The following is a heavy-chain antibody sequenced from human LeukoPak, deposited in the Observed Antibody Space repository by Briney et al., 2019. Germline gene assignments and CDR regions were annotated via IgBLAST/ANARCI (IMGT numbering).Heavy chain of an antibody. V-gene: IGHV1-46*01. CDR1: GYTFTSNY. Sequence: ASVKVSCKASGYTFTSNYIHWVRQAPGRGLEWMGMIYPRDGSTSYAQKFQGRVTVTRDTSTSTVHTELSGLRSEDTAVYYCARDQEGFDYWGQGTLVTVSS. J-gene: IGHJ4*02. CDR3: ARDQEGFDY. CDR2: IYPRDGST.